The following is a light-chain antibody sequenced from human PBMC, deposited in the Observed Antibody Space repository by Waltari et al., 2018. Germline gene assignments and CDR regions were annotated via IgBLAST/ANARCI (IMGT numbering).Light chain of an antibody. V-gene: IGKV1-39*01. CDR2: AAS. Sequence: DIQVTQSPSSLCASVGDRVTITCRASQSISIYLNWYQQKPGKAPKLLISAASSLQGGVPSRFSGSGSGTDFTLTISSLQPEDFASYYCQQIYSTPPWTFGQGTKVEIK. CDR1: QSISIY. J-gene: IGKJ1*01. CDR3: QQIYSTPPWT.